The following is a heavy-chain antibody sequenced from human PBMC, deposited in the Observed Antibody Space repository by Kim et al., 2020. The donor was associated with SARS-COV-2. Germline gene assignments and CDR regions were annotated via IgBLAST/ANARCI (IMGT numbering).Heavy chain of an antibody. D-gene: IGHD1-26*01. V-gene: IGHV2-5*02. CDR2: IYWDDDK. J-gene: IGHJ5*02. CDR1: GFSLSTSGVG. Sequence: SGPTLVNPTQTLTLTCTFSGFSLSTSGVGVGWIRQPPGKALEWLALIYWDDDKRYSPSLKNRLTITKDTSKNQVVLTMTNMDPVDTATYYCAHFSIGGDQAGDQPLHWFDPWGQGTLVTVSS. CDR3: AHFSIGGDQAGDQPLHWFDP.